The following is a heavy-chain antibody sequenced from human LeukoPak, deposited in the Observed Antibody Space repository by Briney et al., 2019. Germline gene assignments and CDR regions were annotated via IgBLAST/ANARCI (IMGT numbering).Heavy chain of an antibody. D-gene: IGHD6-13*01. V-gene: IGHV3-48*03. CDR3: ARLPGPYSSSRYVGGVIDY. Sequence: GGSLILSCGASGLTLRSYEMNSVRQAPGKGLEWVSYISSSGSTIYYADSVKRRFTIPRDNAKNSLYLQMNSLRAEDTAVYYCARLPGPYSSSRYVGGVIDYWGQGTLVTVSS. CDR2: ISSSGSTI. CDR1: GLTLRSYE. J-gene: IGHJ4*02.